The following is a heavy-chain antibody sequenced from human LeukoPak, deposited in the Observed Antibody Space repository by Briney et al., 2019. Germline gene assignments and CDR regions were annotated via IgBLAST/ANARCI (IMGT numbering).Heavy chain of an antibody. D-gene: IGHD1-7*01. CDR2: IYYSGST. V-gene: IGHV4-59*11. CDR3: ARVTTGTTGYYYYYYYMDV. CDR1: GGAISSHY. J-gene: IGHJ6*03. Sequence: SETLSLTCTVSGGAISSHYWSWIRQPPGKGLEWIGYIYYSGSTNYNPSLKSRVTISVDTSKNQFSLKLSSVTAADTAVYYCARVTTGTTGYYYYYYYMDVWGKGTTVTDSS.